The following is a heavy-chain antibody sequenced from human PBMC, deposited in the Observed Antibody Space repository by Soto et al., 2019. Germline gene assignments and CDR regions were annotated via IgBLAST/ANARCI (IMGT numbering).Heavy chain of an antibody. CDR1: GFTFSSYA. CDR3: VKKKAYSNHPIDY. D-gene: IGHD4-4*01. CDR2: ISGSGGST. Sequence: EVQLLESGGGLVQPGGSLRLSCAASGFTFSSYAMSWVRQAPGKGLEWVSAISGSGGSTYYADSVKGRFTISRDNSKNTLYLQMNSLRAEDTAVYYCVKKKAYSNHPIDYWGQGTLVTVSS. J-gene: IGHJ4*02. V-gene: IGHV3-23*01.